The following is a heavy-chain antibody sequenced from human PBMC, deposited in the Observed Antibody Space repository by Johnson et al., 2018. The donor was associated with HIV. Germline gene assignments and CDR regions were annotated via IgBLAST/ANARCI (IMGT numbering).Heavy chain of an antibody. Sequence: QEQLVESGGGVVQPGRSLRLSCAASGFTFSSYAIHWVRQAPGKGLEWVAVISYDGTNNQNGDSVKGRFTISRDNSKNTLYLQMNSLRAEDTAVYYCARPAGDFWSGYYDAFEIWGQGTMVTVSS. J-gene: IGHJ3*02. V-gene: IGHV3-30*04. CDR1: GFTFSSYA. CDR3: ARPAGDFWSGYYDAFEI. D-gene: IGHD3-3*01. CDR2: ISYDGTNN.